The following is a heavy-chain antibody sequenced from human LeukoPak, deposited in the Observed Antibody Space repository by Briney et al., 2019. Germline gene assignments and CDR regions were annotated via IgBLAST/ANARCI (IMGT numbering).Heavy chain of an antibody. CDR3: ARVPLRYCSGGSCSPDY. CDR2: IWYDGSRQ. CDR1: GFTFSSYG. Sequence: GRSLRLSCAASGFTFSSYGMHWVRQAPGKGLEWVAAIWYDGSRQYYADSVKGRFTISRDNSKNTLYLQMNSLRAEDTAVYYCARVPLRYCSGGSCSPDYWGQGTLVTVSS. D-gene: IGHD2-15*01. V-gene: IGHV3-33*01. J-gene: IGHJ4*02.